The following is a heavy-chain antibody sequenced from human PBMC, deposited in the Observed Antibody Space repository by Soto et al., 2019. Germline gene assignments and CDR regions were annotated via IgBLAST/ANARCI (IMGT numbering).Heavy chain of an antibody. CDR2: IYYSGST. V-gene: IGHV4-59*01. CDR3: ARDKKLLWFGELKEDYGMDV. J-gene: IGHJ6*02. CDR1: GVSISSYY. D-gene: IGHD3-10*01. Sequence: SETLSLTCTVSGVSISSYYWSWIRQPTGKGLEWIGYIYYSGSTNYNPSLKSRVTISVDTSKNQFSLKLSSVTAADTAVYYCARDKKLLWFGELKEDYGMDVWGQGTTVTVSS.